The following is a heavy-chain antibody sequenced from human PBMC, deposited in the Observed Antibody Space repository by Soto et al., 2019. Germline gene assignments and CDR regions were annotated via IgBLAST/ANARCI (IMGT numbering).Heavy chain of an antibody. V-gene: IGHV1-18*01. CDR2: ITVYSGST. CDR3: ARNLMDYDILTGYYMAYYFDY. Sequence: GASVKVSCKASGYTFSNYGIVWVRQAPGQGLERVRWITVYSGSTNYAQKLRGRVTVTTDTSTGTAYMELRSLRSDDTAVYYCARNLMDYDILTGYYMAYYFDYWGQGTLVTVSS. CDR1: GYTFSNYG. J-gene: IGHJ4*02. D-gene: IGHD3-9*01.